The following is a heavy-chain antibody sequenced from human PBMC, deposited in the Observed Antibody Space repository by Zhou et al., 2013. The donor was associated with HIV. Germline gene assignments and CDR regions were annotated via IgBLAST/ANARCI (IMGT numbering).Heavy chain of an antibody. D-gene: IGHD1-26*01. V-gene: IGHV1-69*12. J-gene: IGHJ4*02. Sequence: QVQVVQSGAEVKKPGSSVKVSCKVSGGTFTRYAIHWVRQAPGQGLEWMGRTIPIFGPTNYAQKFQGRVTITADESMNTAYMELSSLKSEDTAVYYCVRDVGPSYYFDYWGQGTLVTVSS. CDR2: TIPIFGPT. CDR1: GGTFTRYA. CDR3: VRDVGPSYYFDY.